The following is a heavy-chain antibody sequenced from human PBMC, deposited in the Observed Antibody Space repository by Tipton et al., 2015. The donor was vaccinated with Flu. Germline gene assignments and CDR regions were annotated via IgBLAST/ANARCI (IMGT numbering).Heavy chain of an antibody. D-gene: IGHD6-13*01. Sequence: VSGFTFSTYAVVWVRQAPGKGLEWVPAISGSTNYNPSLKSRVTISVDTSKNQFSLKLSSVTAADTAVYYCARDLGSSGSFDYWGQGTLVTVSS. CDR3: ARDLGSSGSFDY. J-gene: IGHJ4*02. CDR1: GFTFSTYA. V-gene: IGHV4-59*01. CDR2: ISGST.